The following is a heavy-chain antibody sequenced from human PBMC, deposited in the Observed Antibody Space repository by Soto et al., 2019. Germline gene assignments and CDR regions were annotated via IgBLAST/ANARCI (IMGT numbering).Heavy chain of an antibody. Sequence: QVQLVESGGGVVQPGRSLRLSCAASGFTFSTSGMHWVRQAPGKGMEWVAVISYDGSNKHYADSVKGRFTISRDNSKNTLYLQMNSLRAEDTALYCCAKALRFYYYGTYVWGQGTTVTVSS. V-gene: IGHV3-30*18. CDR3: AKALRFYYYGTYV. J-gene: IGHJ6*02. CDR1: GFTFSTSG. CDR2: ISYDGSNK.